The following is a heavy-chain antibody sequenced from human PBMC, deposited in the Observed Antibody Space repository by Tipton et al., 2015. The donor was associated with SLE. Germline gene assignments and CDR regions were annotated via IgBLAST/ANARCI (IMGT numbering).Heavy chain of an antibody. J-gene: IGHJ6*03. CDR3: VRGYGDSHIDYYYYYMDV. Sequence: TLSLTCTVSGGSISSSRYYWGWIRQPPGKGLEWIGSIYYSGSTYYNPSLKSRVTISVDTSKNQFSLKLSSVTAADTAVYYCVRGYGDSHIDYYYYYMDVWGKGTTVTASS. CDR1: GGSISSSRYY. CDR2: IYYSGST. D-gene: IGHD4-17*01. V-gene: IGHV4-39*07.